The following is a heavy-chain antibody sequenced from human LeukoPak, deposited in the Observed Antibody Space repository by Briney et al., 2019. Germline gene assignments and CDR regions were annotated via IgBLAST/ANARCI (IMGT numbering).Heavy chain of an antibody. D-gene: IGHD6-19*01. CDR3: ARGQGIIAVALDV. CDR2: IIPIFGTA. J-gene: IGHJ6*04. CDR1: GGTFSSYA. Sequence: ASVKVSCKASGGTFSSYAISWVRQAPGQGLEWMGRIIPIFGTANYAQKFQGRVTITTDESTSTAYMELSSLRSEDTAVYYCARGQGIIAVALDVWGKGTTVTVSS. V-gene: IGHV1-69*05.